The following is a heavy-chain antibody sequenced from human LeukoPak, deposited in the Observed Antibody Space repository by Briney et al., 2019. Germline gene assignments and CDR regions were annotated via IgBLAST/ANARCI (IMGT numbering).Heavy chain of an antibody. CDR1: GGSINSYY. Sequence: ASETLSLTCTVSGGSINSYYWSWIRQPPGKGLEFIGYIYYTGTANYNPSLKSRVTISVDTSKNQFSLKVSSVTAADTAVYYCARLTGPYYYYYMDVWGEGTTVTISS. CDR2: IYYTGTA. V-gene: IGHV4-59*01. CDR3: ARLTGPYYYYYMDV. D-gene: IGHD3-9*01. J-gene: IGHJ6*03.